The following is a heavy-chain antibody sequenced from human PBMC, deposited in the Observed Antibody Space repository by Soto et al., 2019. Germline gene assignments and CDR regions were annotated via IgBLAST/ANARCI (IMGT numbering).Heavy chain of an antibody. Sequence: QVQLVQSGAEVKKPGSSVKVSCKASGGTFSSYAISRVRQAPGQGLEWTGGILPIFGTAKYAQKFQGRVTITADESTNTAYMELSSLRSEDTAVYYCARAGSNAHPFNWFDPWGQGTLVTVSS. CDR1: GGTFSSYA. J-gene: IGHJ5*02. CDR3: ARAGSNAHPFNWFDP. CDR2: ILPIFGTA. V-gene: IGHV1-69*01. D-gene: IGHD4-4*01.